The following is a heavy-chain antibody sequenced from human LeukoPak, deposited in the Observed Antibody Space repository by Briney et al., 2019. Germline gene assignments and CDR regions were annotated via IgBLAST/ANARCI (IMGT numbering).Heavy chain of an antibody. V-gene: IGHV1-46*01. CDR1: GYTFTSYY. CDR2: INPSGGST. CDR3: ARIAAAGGGSFDY. D-gene: IGHD6-13*01. J-gene: IGHJ4*02. Sequence: GASVKVPFKASGYTFTSYYMHWVRQAPGQGLEWMGIINPSGGSTSYAQKFQGRVTMTRDTSTSTVYMELSSLRSEDTAVYYCARIAAAGGGSFDYWGQGTLVTVSS.